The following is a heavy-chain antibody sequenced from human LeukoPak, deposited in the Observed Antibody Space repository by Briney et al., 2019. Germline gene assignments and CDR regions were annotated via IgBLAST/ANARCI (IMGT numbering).Heavy chain of an antibody. J-gene: IGHJ4*02. V-gene: IGHV3-21*01. CDR2: ISSSSGYI. CDR3: ARDRQRQLVQAFDS. Sequence: PGGSLRLSCAASGFTFSSYTMNWVRQAPGKGLEWVSSISSSSGYIYYADSVKGRFTVSRDNAKNSLYLQMNSLRAEDTAVYYCARDRQRQLVQAFDSWGQGTLVTVSS. CDR1: GFTFSSYT. D-gene: IGHD6-13*01.